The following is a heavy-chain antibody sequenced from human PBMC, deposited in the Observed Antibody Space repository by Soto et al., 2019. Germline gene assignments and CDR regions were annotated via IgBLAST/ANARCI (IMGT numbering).Heavy chain of an antibody. Sequence: GGSLRLSCAASGFTFSSYGMHWVRQAPGKGLEWVAVISYDGSNKYYADSVKGRFTISRDNSKNTLYLQMNSLRAKDTAVYYCAKEFTTAARGASYGMDVWGQGTTVTVSS. J-gene: IGHJ6*02. CDR3: AKEFTTAARGASYGMDV. D-gene: IGHD6-6*01. CDR1: GFTFSSYG. CDR2: ISYDGSNK. V-gene: IGHV3-30*18.